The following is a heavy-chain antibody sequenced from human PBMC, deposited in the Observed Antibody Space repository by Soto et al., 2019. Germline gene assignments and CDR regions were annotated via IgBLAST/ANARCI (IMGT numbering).Heavy chain of an antibody. D-gene: IGHD3-3*01. CDR3: ARAVWSGYYFRLPSGDDDAFDI. V-gene: IGHV3-23*01. J-gene: IGHJ3*02. Sequence: EVQLLESGGGLVQPGGSLRLSCAASGFTFSSYAMSWVRQAPGKGLEWVSAISGSGGSTYYADSVKGRFTISRDNSKNTLELQMNSLRAEDTAVYYCARAVWSGYYFRLPSGDDDAFDIWGQGTMVTVSS. CDR1: GFTFSSYA. CDR2: ISGSGGST.